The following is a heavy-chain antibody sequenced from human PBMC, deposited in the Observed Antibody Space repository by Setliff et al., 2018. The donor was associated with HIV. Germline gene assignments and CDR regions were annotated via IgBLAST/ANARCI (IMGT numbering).Heavy chain of an antibody. D-gene: IGHD5-12*01. CDR2: IIPDFGTA. CDR1: GGTFSGYA. Sequence: ASVKVSCKASGGTFSGYAISWVRQAPGQGLEWVGGIIPDFGTANYAQKFQGRVTITADESTSTAYMELSSLRSEDTAVYYCAIDVIGGWLRPMPDFWGPGTLVTVSS. J-gene: IGHJ4*02. V-gene: IGHV1-69*13. CDR3: AIDVIGGWLRPMPDF.